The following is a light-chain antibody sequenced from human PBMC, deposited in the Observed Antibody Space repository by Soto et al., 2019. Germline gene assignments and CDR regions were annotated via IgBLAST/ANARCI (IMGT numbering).Light chain of an antibody. J-gene: IGKJ5*01. CDR3: MQALQTPL. Sequence: IVMTQSPVSLAVTPGEPASISFRSSQSLLHSNGKNYLDWYVQKPGQSPQLLIYLGSTRASGVPDRFSGSGSGTDFTLKISRVEAEDVGIYFCMQALQTPLFGQGTRLEIK. CDR2: LGS. CDR1: QSLLHSNGKNY. V-gene: IGKV2-28*01.